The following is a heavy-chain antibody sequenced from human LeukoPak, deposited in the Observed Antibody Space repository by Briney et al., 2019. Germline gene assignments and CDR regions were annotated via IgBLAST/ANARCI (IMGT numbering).Heavy chain of an antibody. J-gene: IGHJ2*01. CDR1: GVSISSGGYY. CDR2: IYYSGST. CDR3: AREYQLLWAGYFDL. D-gene: IGHD2-2*01. V-gene: IGHV4-30-4*08. Sequence: SETLSLTCTVSGVSISSGGYYWSWIRQHPGKGLEWIGYIYYSGSTYYNPSLKSRVTISVDTSKNQFSLKLSSVTAADTAVYYCAREYQLLWAGYFDLWGRGTLVTVSS.